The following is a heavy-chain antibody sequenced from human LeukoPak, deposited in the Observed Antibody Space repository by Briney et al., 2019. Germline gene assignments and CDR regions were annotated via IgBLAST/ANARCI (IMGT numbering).Heavy chain of an antibody. V-gene: IGHV3-21*01. CDR1: GFTFSIYS. Sequence: GGSLRLSCAASGFTFSIYSMNWVRQAPGKGLEWLSSITSSSNYIYYADSVKGRFTISRDNVQNSPYLQMNSLRAEDTAMYYCARDRGYFDNWGQGTLVTVSS. J-gene: IGHJ4*02. CDR3: ARDRGYFDN. CDR2: ITSSSNYI.